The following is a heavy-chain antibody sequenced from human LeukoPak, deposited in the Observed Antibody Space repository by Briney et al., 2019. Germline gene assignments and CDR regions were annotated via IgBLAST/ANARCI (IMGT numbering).Heavy chain of an antibody. CDR1: GFTFSSYA. D-gene: IGHD6-13*01. CDR3: AREGASSSFGY. Sequence: GGSLRLSCVVSGFTFSSYAMSWVRQAPGKGLEWVSAISGSGGSTYYADSVKGRFTISRDNSKNTLYMQMNSLRAEDTAVYYCAREGASSSFGYWGQGTLVTVSS. J-gene: IGHJ4*02. V-gene: IGHV3-23*01. CDR2: ISGSGGST.